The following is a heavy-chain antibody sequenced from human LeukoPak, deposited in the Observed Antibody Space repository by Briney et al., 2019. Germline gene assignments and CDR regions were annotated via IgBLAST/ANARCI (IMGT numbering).Heavy chain of an antibody. J-gene: IGHJ4*02. CDR2: IRYDGSNK. CDR1: GFTFSSYG. Sequence: GGSLRLSCAASGFTFSSYGMHWVRQAPGKGLEWVAFIRYDGSNKYYADSVKGRFTISRDNSKNTLYLQMNSLRAEDTAVYYCAKDRREGFLEWFILPRTKFDYWGQGTLVTVSS. V-gene: IGHV3-30*02. CDR3: AKDRREGFLEWFILPRTKFDY. D-gene: IGHD3-3*01.